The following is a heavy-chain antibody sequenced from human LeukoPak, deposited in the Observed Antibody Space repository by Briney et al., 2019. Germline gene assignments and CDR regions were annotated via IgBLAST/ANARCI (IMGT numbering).Heavy chain of an antibody. CDR3: ARGRPVAGRRGYYFDY. CDR1: GGSFSGYY. J-gene: IGHJ4*02. Sequence: SETLSLTCAVYGGSFSGYYWSWIRQPPGKGLEWIGEINHSGSTNYNPSLKSRVTISVDTSKNQFSLKLSSVTAADTAVYYCARGRPVAGRRGYYFDYWGQGTLVTVSS. V-gene: IGHV4-34*01. CDR2: INHSGST. D-gene: IGHD6-19*01.